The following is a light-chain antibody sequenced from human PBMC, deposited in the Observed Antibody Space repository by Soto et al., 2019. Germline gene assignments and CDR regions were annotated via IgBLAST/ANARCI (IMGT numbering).Light chain of an antibody. CDR1: QSVSSN. CDR2: GAS. V-gene: IGKV3-15*01. Sequence: EIVLTQSPATLSLSPGERATLSCRASQSVSSNLAWYQRKPGQAPRLLIYGASTRATGIPARFSGSGSGTDFTLTISSLQPEDFATYYCEQAGSFPITFGQGTRLEIK. J-gene: IGKJ5*01. CDR3: EQAGSFPIT.